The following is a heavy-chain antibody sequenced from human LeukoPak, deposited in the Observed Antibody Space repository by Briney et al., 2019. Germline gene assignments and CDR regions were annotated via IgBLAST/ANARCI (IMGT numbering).Heavy chain of an antibody. CDR1: GYTFTGYY. CDR2: INPNSGGT. Sequence: GASVKVSCKASGYTFTGYYMHWVRQAPGQGLEWMGWINPNSGGTNYAQKFQGRVTMTRDTSITTAYMELSRLRSDDTAVYYCAREPLGVGKAFDIWGQGTMVTVSS. J-gene: IGHJ3*02. V-gene: IGHV1-2*02. CDR3: AREPLGVGKAFDI. D-gene: IGHD3-10*01.